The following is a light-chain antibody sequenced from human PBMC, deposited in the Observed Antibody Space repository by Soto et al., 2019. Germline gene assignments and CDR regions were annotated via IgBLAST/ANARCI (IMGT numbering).Light chain of an antibody. J-gene: IGKJ4*01. Sequence: IVLTQSPATLSLSPGERATLSCRASQSFSSYLAGYQQKPCQAPRLLIYDASNRATGIPARFSDSGSGTDFTLTISSREPEDFAVYYCQQRSNWLTFGGGTKVEIK. V-gene: IGKV3-11*01. CDR1: QSFSSY. CDR2: DAS. CDR3: QQRSNWLT.